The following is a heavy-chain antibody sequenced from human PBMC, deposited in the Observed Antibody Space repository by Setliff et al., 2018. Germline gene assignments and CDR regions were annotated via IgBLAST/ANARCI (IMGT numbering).Heavy chain of an antibody. Sequence: TSETLSLTCIVSDDSMNSGAYYWSWIRQHPGQGLEWIGYISYSATTSYNPSLKSRISISMHTSRDQLSLQLTAVTAADTAMYYCVRQVWYGRSISSSHFDSWSRGALVTVSS. V-gene: IGHV4-31*03. CDR2: ISYSATT. J-gene: IGHJ4*02. D-gene: IGHD6-13*01. CDR1: DDSMNSGAYY. CDR3: VRQVWYGRSISSSHFDS.